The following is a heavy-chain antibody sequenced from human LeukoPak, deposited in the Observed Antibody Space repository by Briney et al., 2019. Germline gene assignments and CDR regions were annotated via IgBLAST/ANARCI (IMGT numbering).Heavy chain of an antibody. CDR1: GYTFTGYY. V-gene: IGHV1-2*02. CDR2: INPNSGGT. CDR3: ARVWGYYYDSSGYSDFDY. D-gene: IGHD3-22*01. J-gene: IGHJ4*02. Sequence: ASVKVSCKASGYTFTGYYLHWVRQAPGQGLEWMGLINPNSGGTKYAQKFQGRVTMTRDTSISTAYMELTGLRSDDTAVYYCARVWGYYYDSSGYSDFDYWGQGTLVTVSS.